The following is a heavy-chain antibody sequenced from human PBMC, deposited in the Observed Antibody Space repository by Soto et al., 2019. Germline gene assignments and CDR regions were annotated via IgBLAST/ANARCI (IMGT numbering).Heavy chain of an antibody. CDR1: GFTFSSYA. CDR2: ISGSGGST. D-gene: IGHD6-19*01. J-gene: IGHJ5*02. V-gene: IGHV3-23*01. CDR3: AGSGWYTNWFDP. Sequence: GGSLRLSCAASGFTFSSYAMSWVRQAPGKGLEWVSAISGSGGSTYYADSVKGRFTISRDNSKNTLYLQMNSLRAEDTAVYYCAGSGWYTNWFDPWGQGTLVTVSS.